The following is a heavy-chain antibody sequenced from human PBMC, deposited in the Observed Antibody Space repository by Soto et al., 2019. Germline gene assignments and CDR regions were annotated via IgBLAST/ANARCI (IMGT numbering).Heavy chain of an antibody. CDR3: ARDRRVTASFFDY. CDR2: IWYDGSNK. V-gene: IGHV3-33*01. CDR1: GFTFSSYG. Sequence: QAQLVESGGGVVQPGRSLRLSCAASGFTFSSYGMHWVRQAPGKGLEWVALIWYDGSNKNSADSVKGRFTISRDNSKNTLYLQMNSLRAEDTAVYYCARDRRVTASFFDYWGQGTLVTVSS. D-gene: IGHD2-21*02. J-gene: IGHJ4*02.